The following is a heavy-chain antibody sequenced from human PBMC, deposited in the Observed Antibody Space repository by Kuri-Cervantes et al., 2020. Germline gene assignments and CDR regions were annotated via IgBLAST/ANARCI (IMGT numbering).Heavy chain of an antibody. Sequence: GESLKISCAASGFTFSTYWMSWVRQAPGRGLEWVSAISGSGGSTYYADSVKGRFTISRDNSKNTLYLRMNSLRAEDTAVYYCARGGVRGVIDGFDIWGQGTMVTVSS. J-gene: IGHJ3*02. CDR1: GFTFSTYW. CDR2: ISGSGGST. CDR3: ARGGVRGVIDGFDI. D-gene: IGHD3-10*01. V-gene: IGHV3-23*01.